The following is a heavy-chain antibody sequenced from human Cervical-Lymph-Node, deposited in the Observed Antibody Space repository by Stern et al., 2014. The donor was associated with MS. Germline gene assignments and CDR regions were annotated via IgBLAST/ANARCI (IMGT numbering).Heavy chain of an antibody. CDR1: GDSISTYY. CDR2: VYYSGTS. Sequence: QLQLKESGPGLVKPSETLSLTCPMSGDSISTYYWNWIRQPPGKGLEYIGYVYYSGTSMYNPSLKSRVTLSVDTSKMQFSLRLSSVTAADTAVYYCARGLRIVRPAGTTSYFDTWGQGILVTVSS. D-gene: IGHD1-1*01. V-gene: IGHV4-59*01. CDR3: ARGLRIVRPAGTTSYFDT. J-gene: IGHJ5*02.